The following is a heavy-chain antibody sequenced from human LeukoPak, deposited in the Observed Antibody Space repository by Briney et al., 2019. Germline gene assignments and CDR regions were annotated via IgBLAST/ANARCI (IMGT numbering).Heavy chain of an antibody. D-gene: IGHD2-2*01. CDR1: GYTFIVYN. Sequence: ASVKVSCKASGYTFIVYNIHWVRQAPGQGLEWMGWMNPNSGDTNNAQKLQGRITMTRDTSISTAYMELSSLRFDDTAVYYCARGVGSSWFDPWGQGTLVTVSS. V-gene: IGHV1-2*02. CDR3: ARGVGSSWFDP. CDR2: MNPNSGDT. J-gene: IGHJ5*02.